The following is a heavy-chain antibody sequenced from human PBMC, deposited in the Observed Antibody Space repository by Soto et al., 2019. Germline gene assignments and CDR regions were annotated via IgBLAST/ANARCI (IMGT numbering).Heavy chain of an antibody. V-gene: IGHV1-18*01. Sequence: GASVKVSCKASGYTFTSYGISWVRQAPGQGLEWMGWISAYNGNTNYAQKLQGRVTMTTDTSTSTAYMELRSLRSDDTAVYYCARAVHPYCSSTSCYPGGAFDIWGQGTMVTVSS. J-gene: IGHJ3*02. D-gene: IGHD2-2*01. CDR1: GYTFTSYG. CDR3: ARAVHPYCSSTSCYPGGAFDI. CDR2: ISAYNGNT.